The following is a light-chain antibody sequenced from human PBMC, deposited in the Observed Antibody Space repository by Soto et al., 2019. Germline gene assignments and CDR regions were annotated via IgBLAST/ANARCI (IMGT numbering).Light chain of an antibody. V-gene: IGLV2-11*01. CDR2: DVS. Sequence: QSALTQPRSVSGSPGQSVTISCTGTSSDVGDYNYVSWYQQHPDKAPKLMIYDVSTRPSGVPDRFSGSKSGNTASLTISGLQAEDEADYYCCSYADNTRVFGGGTSSPS. CDR3: CSYADNTRV. CDR1: SSDVGDYNY. J-gene: IGLJ2*01.